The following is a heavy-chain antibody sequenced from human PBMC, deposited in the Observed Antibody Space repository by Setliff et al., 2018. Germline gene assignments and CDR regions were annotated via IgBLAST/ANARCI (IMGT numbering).Heavy chain of an antibody. J-gene: IGHJ3*02. CDR2: INPSGGLT. CDR3: ARDRYYNSWSGTSITAPHDAFDI. Sequence: GASVKVSCKASGYTSINYGISWVRQAPGQGLEWTGIINPSGGLTRYAQKFQGRVTMTRDTSTSTVYMEVSSLRSEDTAVYYCARDRYYNSWSGTSITAPHDAFDIWGQGTMVTVSS. D-gene: IGHD3-3*01. V-gene: IGHV1-46*03. CDR1: GYTSINYG.